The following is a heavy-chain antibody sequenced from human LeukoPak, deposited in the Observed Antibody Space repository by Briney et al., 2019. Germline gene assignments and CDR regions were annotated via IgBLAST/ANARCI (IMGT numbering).Heavy chain of an antibody. J-gene: IGHJ5*02. V-gene: IGHV3-33*08. Sequence: GGSLRLSCAASGFTFSSYGMHWVRQAPGKGLEWVAVIWYGGSNKYYAVSVKGRFTISRDNSKNTLYLQMNSLRTEDTAVYFCARVATGSYDWFDPWGQGTLVTVSS. CDR3: ARVATGSYDWFDP. CDR1: GFTFSSYG. D-gene: IGHD3-10*01. CDR2: IWYGGSNK.